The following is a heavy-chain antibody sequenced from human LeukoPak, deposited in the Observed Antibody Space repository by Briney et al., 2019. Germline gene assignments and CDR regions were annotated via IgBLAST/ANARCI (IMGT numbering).Heavy chain of an antibody. Sequence: SETLSLTCTVSGGSISSGGYYWSWIRQHPGKGLEGIGYIYYSGSTYYNPSLKSRVTISVDTSKNQFSLKLSSVTAADTAVYYCARHSSIVATIGKWGQGTLVTVSS. CDR3: ARHSSIVATIGK. CDR2: IYYSGST. D-gene: IGHD5-12*01. J-gene: IGHJ4*02. V-gene: IGHV4-39*01. CDR1: GGSISSGGYY.